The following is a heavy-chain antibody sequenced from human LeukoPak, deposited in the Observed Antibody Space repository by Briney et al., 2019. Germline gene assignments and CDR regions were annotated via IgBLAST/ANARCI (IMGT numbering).Heavy chain of an antibody. CDR3: ASIDSSGWYWGLIYYYMDV. J-gene: IGHJ6*03. D-gene: IGHD6-19*01. Sequence: ASVKVSCKASGGTFSSYAISWVRQAPGQGLEWMGGIIPIFGTANYAQKFQGRVTITADESTSTAYMELSSLISEDTAVYYCASIDSSGWYWGLIYYYMDVWGKGTTVTVSS. CDR1: GGTFSSYA. V-gene: IGHV1-69*13. CDR2: IIPIFGTA.